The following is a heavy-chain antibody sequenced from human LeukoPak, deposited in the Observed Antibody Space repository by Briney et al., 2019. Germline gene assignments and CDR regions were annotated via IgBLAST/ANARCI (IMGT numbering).Heavy chain of an antibody. D-gene: IGHD3-10*01. V-gene: IGHV4-59*12. CDR3: ARGLVPLGSPYYYYYYMDV. CDR1: GGSISSYY. CDR2: IYYGGST. J-gene: IGHJ6*03. Sequence: PSETLSLTCTVSGGSISSYYWSWIRQPPGKGLEWIGYIYYGGSTNYNPSLKIRVTISVDTSKNQFSLKLSSVTAADTAVYYCARGLVPLGSPYYYYYYMDVWGKGTTVTVSS.